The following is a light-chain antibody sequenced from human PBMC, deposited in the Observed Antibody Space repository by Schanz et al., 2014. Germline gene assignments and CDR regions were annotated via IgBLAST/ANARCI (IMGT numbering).Light chain of an antibody. J-gene: IGKJ4*01. CDR2: LGS. Sequence: DIVMTQSPVSLPVTPGEPASISCRSRQSLLYSDGYNYLDWYLQKPGQSPQLLIYLGSNRASGVPDRFSGSGAGTDSTLKSSRVEAEDVGVYYCMQALQTPLTFGGGTKVEIK. V-gene: IGKV2-28*01. CDR3: MQALQTPLT. CDR1: QSLLYSDGYNY.